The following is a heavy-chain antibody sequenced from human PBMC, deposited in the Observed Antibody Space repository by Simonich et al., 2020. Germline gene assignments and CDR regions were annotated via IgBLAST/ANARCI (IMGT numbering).Heavy chain of an antibody. CDR2: ISSSSSYI. J-gene: IGHJ6*02. CDR3: ARWIAVAGTGAYGMDV. V-gene: IGHV3-21*01. D-gene: IGHD6-19*01. Sequence: EVQLVESGGGLVKPGGSLRLSCAASGFTFSSYSLNWVRRAPGKGLGWVSSISSSSSYIYYADSVKGRFTISRDNAKNSLYLQMNSLRAEDTAVYYCARWIAVAGTGAYGMDVWGQGTTVTVSS. CDR1: GFTFSSYS.